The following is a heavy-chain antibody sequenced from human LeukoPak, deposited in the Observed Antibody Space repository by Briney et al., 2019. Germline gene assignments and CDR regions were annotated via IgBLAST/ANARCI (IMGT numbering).Heavy chain of an antibody. V-gene: IGHV3-23*01. Sequence: GGSLRLSCAASGFTFSSYGMSWVRQAPGKGLEWVSAISGSGGSTYYADSVKGRFTISRDNSKNTLYLQMNSLRAEDTAVYYCAKVGLYCSGGSCYFFDYWGQGTLVTVSP. D-gene: IGHD2-15*01. CDR2: ISGSGGST. CDR1: GFTFSSYG. CDR3: AKVGLYCSGGSCYFFDY. J-gene: IGHJ4*02.